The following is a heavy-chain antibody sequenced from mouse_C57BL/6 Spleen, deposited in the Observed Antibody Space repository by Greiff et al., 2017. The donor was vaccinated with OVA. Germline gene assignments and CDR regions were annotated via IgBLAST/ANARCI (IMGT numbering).Heavy chain of an antibody. CDR1: GYAFSSSG. CDR3: ANSRGNSMDY. D-gene: IGHD2-1*01. J-gene: IGHJ4*01. Sequence: VVKPGASVKISCKASGYAFSSSGMNWVKQRLGRGLEWIGRIYPGVGVINYNGKFKGKATLTADKSSSTAYMQLSSLTSEDSAVYFCANSRGNSMDYWGQGTSVTVST. CDR2: IYPGVGVI. V-gene: IGHV1-82*01.